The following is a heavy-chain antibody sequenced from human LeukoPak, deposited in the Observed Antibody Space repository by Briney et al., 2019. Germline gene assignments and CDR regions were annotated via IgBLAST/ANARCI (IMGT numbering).Heavy chain of an antibody. V-gene: IGHV3-9*01. J-gene: IGHJ6*02. Sequence: PGGSLRLSCAASGFTFDGYAMHWGRQAPGKGLEWVSGISWNSGSIGYADSVKGRFTISRDNAKNSLYLQMNSLRAEDTALYYCAKGSSSWSHYYYYYGMDVWGQGTTVTVSS. CDR3: AKGSSSWSHYYYYYGMDV. CDR2: ISWNSGSI. CDR1: GFTFDGYA. D-gene: IGHD6-13*01.